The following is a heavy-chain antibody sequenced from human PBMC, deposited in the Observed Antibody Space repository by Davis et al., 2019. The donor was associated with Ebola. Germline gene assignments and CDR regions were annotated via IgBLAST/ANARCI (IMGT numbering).Heavy chain of an antibody. Sequence: GSLRLSCAVSGGSISSSNWWSWVRQPPGKGLEWIGEIYHSGSTNYNPSLKSRVTISVDTSKNQFSLKLSSVTAADTAVYYCARVPGWYVGRVGWFDPWGQGTLVTVSS. J-gene: IGHJ5*02. D-gene: IGHD6-19*01. V-gene: IGHV4-4*02. CDR2: IYHSGST. CDR1: GGSISSSNW. CDR3: ARVPGWYVGRVGWFDP.